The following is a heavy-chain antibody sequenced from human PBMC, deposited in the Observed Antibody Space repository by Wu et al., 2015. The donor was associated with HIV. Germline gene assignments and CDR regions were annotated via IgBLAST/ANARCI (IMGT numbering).Heavy chain of an antibody. CDR3: ATTLAADAFDV. J-gene: IGHJ3*01. CDR2: ISAYNGNT. D-gene: IGHD3-16*01. Sequence: QVQLVQSGAEVKKPGASVKVSCKASGYTFINWVRQAPGQGLEWMGWISAYNGNTNYAQKLQGRLSMTTDTSTSTAYMELRSLTSDDTAIYYCATTLAADAFDVWGQGTMVTVSS. CDR1: GYTF. V-gene: IGHV1-18*01.